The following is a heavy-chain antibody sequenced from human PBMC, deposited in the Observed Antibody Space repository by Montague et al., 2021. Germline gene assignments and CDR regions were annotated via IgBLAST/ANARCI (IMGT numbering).Heavy chain of an antibody. CDR2: MRSSESP. D-gene: IGHD7-27*01. CDR3: GRDYWGSIDY. Sequence: SETLSLTCSVSGGSINGYDWCWIRQPQGKGLGWIGYMRSSESPNSNPSIKSRLAISIDRSRNQFSLELSFVSAADTAICFCGRDYWGSIDYWGHGILVTVSS. V-gene: IGHV4-59*01. J-gene: IGHJ4*01. CDR1: GGSINGYD.